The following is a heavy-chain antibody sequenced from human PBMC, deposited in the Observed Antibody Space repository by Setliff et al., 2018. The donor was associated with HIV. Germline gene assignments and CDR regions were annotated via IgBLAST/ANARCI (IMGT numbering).Heavy chain of an antibody. CDR2: IFSGGST. D-gene: IGHD3-10*01. CDR3: ARRIDDSGSFPNKNWFDT. V-gene: IGHV4-4*09. CDR1: GDSISSYS. Sequence: SETLSLTCTGSGDSISSYSWNWIRQSPGGGLEWIGFIFSGGSTKYNPSLQSRVTMSIDTSKNQFSLRLTSVTAADTAVYYCARRIDDSGSFPNKNWFDTWGQGSLVTVSS. J-gene: IGHJ5*02.